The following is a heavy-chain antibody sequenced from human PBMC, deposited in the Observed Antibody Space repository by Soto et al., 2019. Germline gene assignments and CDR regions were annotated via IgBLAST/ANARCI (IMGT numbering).Heavy chain of an antibody. CDR1: GYTFTSHG. Sequence: ASVKVSCKASGYTFTSHGISWVRQAPGQGLEWLGWISTYNSRTHYAQKVQGRVTMTTDTSTSTAYLDLRSLTFDDTAVYYCARARYCASPSCYKHYYYGMDTWGQGTRVTVSS. J-gene: IGHJ6*02. V-gene: IGHV1-18*04. CDR3: ARARYCASPSCYKHYYYGMDT. D-gene: IGHD2-2*02. CDR2: ISTYNSRT.